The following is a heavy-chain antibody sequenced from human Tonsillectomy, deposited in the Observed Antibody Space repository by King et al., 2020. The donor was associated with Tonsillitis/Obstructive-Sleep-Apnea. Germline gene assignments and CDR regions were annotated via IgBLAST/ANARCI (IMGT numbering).Heavy chain of an antibody. D-gene: IGHD1-20*01. CDR1: GGSFRDYY. CDR2: IHHSGST. J-gene: IGHJ4*02. V-gene: IGHV4-34*01. Sequence: VQLQQWGAGLLKPSETVSLTCAVYGGSFRDYYCSWIRQSPGKGLEWLGEIHHSGSTKYNPSLKSRLTISVDTSKNQFSLKLNSVTAADTAVYFCASGSDSKWNVGGQGTLVTVSS. CDR3: ASGSDSKWNV.